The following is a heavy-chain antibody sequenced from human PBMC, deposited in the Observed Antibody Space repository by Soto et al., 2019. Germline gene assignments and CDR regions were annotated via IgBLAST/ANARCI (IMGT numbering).Heavy chain of an antibody. J-gene: IGHJ4*02. D-gene: IGHD3-10*01. CDR2: INPSGGST. CDR3: ARERESHNRDQEMLAY. CDR1: GYTFTSYY. Sequence: GASVKVSCKASGYTFTSYYMHWVRQAPGQGLEWMGIINPSGGSTSYAQKFQGRVTMTRDTSTSTVYMELSSLRSEDTAVYYCARERESHNRDQEMLAYWGQRTLVTVSS. V-gene: IGHV1-46*03.